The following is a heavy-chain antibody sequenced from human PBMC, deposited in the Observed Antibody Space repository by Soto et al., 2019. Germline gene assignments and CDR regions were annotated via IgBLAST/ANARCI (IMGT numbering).Heavy chain of an antibody. J-gene: IGHJ6*02. CDR3: AKDVWDIVVVVAATPPVHYGMDV. V-gene: IGHV3-30*18. D-gene: IGHD2-15*01. CDR1: GFTFSSYC. Sequence: RVSLRLSCAASGFTFSSYCMHWVRQAPGKGLEWVAVISYDGSNKYYADSVKGRFTISRDNSKNTLYRQMNSLRAEDRAVYYCAKDVWDIVVVVAATPPVHYGMDVWGQGSTVTVSS. CDR2: ISYDGSNK.